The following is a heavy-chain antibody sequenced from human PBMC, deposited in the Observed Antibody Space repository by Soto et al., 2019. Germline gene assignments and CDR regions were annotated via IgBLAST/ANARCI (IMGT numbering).Heavy chain of an antibody. CDR1: GFTFSSYA. J-gene: IGHJ4*02. V-gene: IGHV3-23*01. CDR3: AKFLGCSTSCYDCYYFDY. Sequence: EVQLLESGGGLVQPGGSLRLSCAASGFTFSSYAMSWVRQAPGKGLEWVAGIRGSGGSTYYADCVKGRFTIPRDNSKNTLYLEMNSRRAEDTGVYYCAKFLGCSTSCYDCYYFDYWGQGTLVTVSS. CDR2: IRGSGGST. D-gene: IGHD2-2*01.